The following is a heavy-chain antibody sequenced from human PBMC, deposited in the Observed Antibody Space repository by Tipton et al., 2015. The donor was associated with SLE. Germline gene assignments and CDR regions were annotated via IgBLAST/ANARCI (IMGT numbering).Heavy chain of an antibody. CDR2: MYYSGST. V-gene: IGHV4-59*11. CDR3: ARAPDYSSSSAHYYSYFMDV. J-gene: IGHJ6*02. CDR1: GGSISSHF. Sequence: TLSLTCTVSGGSISSHFWSWIRQPPGKGLEWLGDMYYSGSTNYSPSLKSRVTISVDTSKNQFSLKLSSVTAADTAVYYCARAPDYSSSSAHYYSYFMDVWGQGTTVTVSS. D-gene: IGHD6-6*01.